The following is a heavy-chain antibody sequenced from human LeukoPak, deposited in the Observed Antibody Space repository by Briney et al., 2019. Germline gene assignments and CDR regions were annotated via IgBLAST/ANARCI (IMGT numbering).Heavy chain of an antibody. Sequence: ASVKVSCKAPGYTFSNYFMHWVRQAPGQGLEWMGIINPSGDRTSYAQKFQGRVTMTRDMSTSTVYMELSSLRSEDTAVYYCARARGYTNGNFDYWGQGTLVTLSS. CDR1: GYTFSNYF. CDR2: INPSGDRT. V-gene: IGHV1-46*01. CDR3: ARARGYTNGNFDY. D-gene: IGHD5-18*01. J-gene: IGHJ4*02.